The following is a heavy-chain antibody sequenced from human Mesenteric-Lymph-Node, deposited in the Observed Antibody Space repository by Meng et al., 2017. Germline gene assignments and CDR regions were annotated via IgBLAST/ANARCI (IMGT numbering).Heavy chain of an antibody. CDR2: INHSGST. Sequence: QVLLQQGGEGLLKPSETLSLTCAVYGGYLSDYCCHWIRQPPGTGLEWIGEINHSGSTNYNPSLKSRVTISVDTSKNQFPLKLSSVTAADTAVYYCARGGGIAAAGRGHEYYFDYWGQGTLVTVSS. J-gene: IGHJ4*02. D-gene: IGHD6-13*01. CDR3: ARGGGIAAAGRGHEYYFDY. CDR1: GGYLSDYC. V-gene: IGHV4-34*02.